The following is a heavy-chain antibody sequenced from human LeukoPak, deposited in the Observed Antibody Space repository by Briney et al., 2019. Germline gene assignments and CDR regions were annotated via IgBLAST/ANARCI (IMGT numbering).Heavy chain of an antibody. V-gene: IGHV3-43*01. Sequence: GGSLRLSCVAAGFAFNEYTMHWVRQAPGKGLEWVSLITRDSATTYYADSVKGRFTISRDNSKNSLYLQMNNLSTEDTALYYCGKDLAGSYLLDYWGQGTLVTVSS. CDR1: GFAFNEYT. J-gene: IGHJ4*02. CDR2: ITRDSATT. D-gene: IGHD3-10*01. CDR3: GKDLAGSYLLDY.